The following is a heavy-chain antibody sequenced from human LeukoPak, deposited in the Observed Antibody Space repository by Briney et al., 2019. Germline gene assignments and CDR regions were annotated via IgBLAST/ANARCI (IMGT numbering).Heavy chain of an antibody. J-gene: IGHJ6*03. Sequence: PGGTLRLSCAASGFSFSSYGMSWVRQAPGKGLEWVSGISGSGASTYYADSVKGRFTISRDNAKNTLYLQMNSLRAEDTAVYYCARYGVTLVREVTITHYYMDVWGKGTTVTIS. CDR2: ISGSGAST. V-gene: IGHV3-23*01. CDR3: ARYGVTLVREVTITHYYMDV. D-gene: IGHD3-10*01. CDR1: GFSFSSYG.